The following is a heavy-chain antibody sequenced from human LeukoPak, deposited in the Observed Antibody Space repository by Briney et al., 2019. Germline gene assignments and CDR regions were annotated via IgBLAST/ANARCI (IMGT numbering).Heavy chain of an antibody. J-gene: IGHJ4*02. Sequence: SETLSLTCAVYGGSFSGYYWSWIRQPPGKGLEWIGEINHSGSTNYNPSLKSRVTISVDTSKNQFSLKLSSVTAADTAVYYCARRRRPRRYGSGDEDYWGQGTLVTVPS. CDR3: ARRRRPRRYGSGDEDY. CDR1: GGSFSGYY. CDR2: INHSGST. V-gene: IGHV4-34*01. D-gene: IGHD3-10*01.